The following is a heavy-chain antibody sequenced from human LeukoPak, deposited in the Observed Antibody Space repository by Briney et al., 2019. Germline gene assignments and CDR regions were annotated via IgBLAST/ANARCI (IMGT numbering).Heavy chain of an antibody. J-gene: IGHJ6*03. CDR3: ASHAQGYDFWSSYYIRYYYYMDV. Sequence: SETLSLTCTVSGGSISSSSYYWGWIRQPPGKGLEWIGSIYYSGSTYYNPSLKSRVTISVDTSKNQFSLKLSSVTAADTAVYYCASHAQGYDFWSSYYIRYYYYMDVWGKGTTVTVSS. V-gene: IGHV4-39*07. CDR1: GGSISSSSYY. CDR2: IYYSGST. D-gene: IGHD3-3*01.